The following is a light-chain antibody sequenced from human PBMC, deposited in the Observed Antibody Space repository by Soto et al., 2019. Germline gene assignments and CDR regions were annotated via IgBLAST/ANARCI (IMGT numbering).Light chain of an antibody. Sequence: DIQMTQSPSSLSASVGDRVTITCRASQSITGYLNWYQQKPGKVPKLLIYAASTLQSGVPSRFSGSGSGTDFTLTLSSLQAEDSATYYCQQSYSMPGTFGQGTKVEMK. CDR1: QSITGY. CDR3: QQSYSMPGT. J-gene: IGKJ1*01. CDR2: AAS. V-gene: IGKV1-39*01.